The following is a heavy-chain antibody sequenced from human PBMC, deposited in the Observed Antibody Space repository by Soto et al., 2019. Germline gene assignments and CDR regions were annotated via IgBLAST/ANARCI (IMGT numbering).Heavy chain of an antibody. CDR1: GFTFSSYA. V-gene: IGHV3-23*01. CDR3: VEWFNGDY. CDR2: ISGSGGST. D-gene: IGHD3-3*01. Sequence: GESLKISCAASGFTFSSYAMSWVRQAPGKGLEWVSAISGSGGSTYYADSVKGRFTISRDNSKNTLYLQMNSLRAEDTAVYYCVEWFNGDYWGQGTLVTVSS. J-gene: IGHJ4*02.